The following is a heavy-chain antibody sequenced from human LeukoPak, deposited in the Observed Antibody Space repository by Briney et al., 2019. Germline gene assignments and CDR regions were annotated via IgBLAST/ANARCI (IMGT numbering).Heavy chain of an antibody. D-gene: IGHD5-18*01. CDR1: GFTFSSYW. CDR3: ASSGYSYGILDY. Sequence: GGSLRLSCAASGFTFSSYWMHWVRQAPGKGLVWVSRINSDGSSTSYADSVKGRFTISRDNAKNTLYLQMNSLRAEDTAVYYCASSGYSYGILDYWGQGTLVTVSP. CDR2: INSDGSST. J-gene: IGHJ4*02. V-gene: IGHV3-74*01.